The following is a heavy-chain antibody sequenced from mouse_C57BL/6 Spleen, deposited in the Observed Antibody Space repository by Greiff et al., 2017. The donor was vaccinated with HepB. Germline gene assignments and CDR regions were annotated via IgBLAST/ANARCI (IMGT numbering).Heavy chain of an antibody. CDR3: ARDSSGYVVFAY. D-gene: IGHD3-2*02. CDR2: IYPGDGDT. V-gene: IGHV1-82*01. J-gene: IGHJ3*01. CDR1: GYAFSSSW. Sequence: VKLQESGPELVKPGASVKISCKASGYAFSSSWMNWVKQRPGKGLEWIGRIYPGDGDTNYNGKFKGKATLTADKSSSTAYMQLSSLTSEDSAVYFCARDSSGYVVFAYWGQGTLVTVSA.